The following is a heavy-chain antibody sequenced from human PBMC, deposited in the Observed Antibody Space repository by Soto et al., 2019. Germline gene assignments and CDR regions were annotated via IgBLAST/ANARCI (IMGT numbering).Heavy chain of an antibody. D-gene: IGHD1-7*01. CDR2: IRSKANSYAT. Sequence: PGWSLRLSCASSVFTFIGSAMHWVRQASGKGLEWVGRIRSKANSYATAYAASVKGRFTISRDDSKNTAYLQMNSLKTEDTAVYYCTIITGTTNSWFDPWGQGTLVTVSS. V-gene: IGHV3-73*01. CDR3: TIITGTTNSWFDP. CDR1: VFTFIGSA. J-gene: IGHJ5*02.